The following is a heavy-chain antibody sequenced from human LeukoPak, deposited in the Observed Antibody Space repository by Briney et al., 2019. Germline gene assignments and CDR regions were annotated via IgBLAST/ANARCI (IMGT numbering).Heavy chain of an antibody. V-gene: IGHV4-4*07. J-gene: IGHJ4*02. D-gene: IGHD3/OR15-3a*01. CDR3: ARGTRYFDY. Sequence: PSETLSLTCTVSGVSISDYSWSWIRQAAGKGLEWIGLIRTSGTTNYNPSLKSRGTMSVDTSKNQFSLKLSSVTAADTAVYYCARGTRYFDYWGQGTLVTVSS. CDR2: IRTSGTT. CDR1: GVSISDYS.